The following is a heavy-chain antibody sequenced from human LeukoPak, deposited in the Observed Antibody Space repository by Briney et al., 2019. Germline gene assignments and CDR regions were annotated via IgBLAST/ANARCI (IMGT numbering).Heavy chain of an antibody. CDR3: ARADTQRLILFDY. Sequence: SETLSLTCAVYGGSFSGYYWSWIRQPPGKGLEWIGEINHSGSTNYNPSLKSRVTISVDTSKNQFSLKLSSVTAADTAVYYCARADTQRLILFDYWGQGTLVTVSS. J-gene: IGHJ4*02. CDR2: INHSGST. CDR1: GGSFSGYY. D-gene: IGHD6-25*01. V-gene: IGHV4-34*01.